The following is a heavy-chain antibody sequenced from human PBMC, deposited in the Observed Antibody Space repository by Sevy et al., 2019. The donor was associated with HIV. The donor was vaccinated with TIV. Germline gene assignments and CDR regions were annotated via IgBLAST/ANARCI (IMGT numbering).Heavy chain of an antibody. CDR3: ARDQGKDAPMDV. V-gene: IGHV3-33*01. Sequence: GGSLRLSCVASGFTFRNYGMHWVRQAPGKGLEWVAVIWQDGKNKNYAKSVNSRFNIFRDNSKNTLYLEMNSLRVEDTAVFYCARDQGKDAPMDVGGQGTTVTVAS. D-gene: IGHD6-13*01. CDR2: IWQDGKNK. CDR1: GFTFRNYG. J-gene: IGHJ6*02.